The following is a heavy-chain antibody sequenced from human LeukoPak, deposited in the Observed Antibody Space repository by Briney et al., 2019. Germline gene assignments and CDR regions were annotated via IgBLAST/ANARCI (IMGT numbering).Heavy chain of an antibody. V-gene: IGHV5-51*01. CDR2: IYPGDSDT. CDR1: GYSFTNYW. D-gene: IGHD2-15*01. CDR3: ARHSDAATISLAY. Sequence: GESLKISCKGSGYSFTNYWIGWVRQMPGKGLEWVGIIYPGDSDTRYSPSFQGQVTISADKSINTAYLQWSSLKASDTAMYYCARHSDAATISLAYWGQGTLVTVSS. J-gene: IGHJ4*02.